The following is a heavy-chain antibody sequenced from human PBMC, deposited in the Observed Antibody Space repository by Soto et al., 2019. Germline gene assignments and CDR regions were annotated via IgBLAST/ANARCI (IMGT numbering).Heavy chain of an antibody. Sequence: ASVKVSCKASGYTFTSYYMHWVLQAPGQGLEWMGIINPSGGSTSYAQKFQGRVTMTRDTSTSTVYMELSSLRSEDTAVYYCARDRRAHYYDSSGYYYWGQGTLVTVSS. J-gene: IGHJ4*02. V-gene: IGHV1-46*01. CDR1: GYTFTSYY. CDR2: INPSGGST. CDR3: ARDRRAHYYDSSGYYY. D-gene: IGHD3-22*01.